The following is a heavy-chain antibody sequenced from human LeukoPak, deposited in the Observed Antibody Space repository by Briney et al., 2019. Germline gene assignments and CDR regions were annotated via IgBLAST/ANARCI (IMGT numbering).Heavy chain of an antibody. CDR1: GFTFSTFA. D-gene: IGHD5-12*01. CDR3: ATYRQVLLPFEA. J-gene: IGHJ5*02. CDR2: IFPSSDEI. Sequence: GGSLRLSCVASGFTFSTFAMIWVRQPPGKGLEWVSSIFPSSDEIHYADSVRGRFTISRDNSRNTLSLQMNSLRAVDTAIYYCATYRQVLLPFEAWGQGTLVTVSS. V-gene: IGHV3-23*01.